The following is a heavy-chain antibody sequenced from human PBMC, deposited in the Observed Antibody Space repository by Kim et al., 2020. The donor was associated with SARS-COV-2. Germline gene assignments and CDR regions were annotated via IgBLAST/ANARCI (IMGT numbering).Heavy chain of an antibody. J-gene: IGHJ6*01. D-gene: IGHD3-10*01. CDR2: ISWNSGTI. V-gene: IGHV3-9*01. CDR3: AKSMITMFHGVLYGMDG. CDR1: GFTFDDYA. Sequence: GGSLRLSCAASGFTFDDYAMHWVRQAPGKGLEWVSGISWNSGTIGYADSVKGRFTISRDNAKNSLYLQMNSLRTEDTALYYCAKSMITMFHGVLYGMDG.